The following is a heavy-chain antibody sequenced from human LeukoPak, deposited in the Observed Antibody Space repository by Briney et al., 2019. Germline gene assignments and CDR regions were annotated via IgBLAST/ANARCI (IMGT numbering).Heavy chain of an antibody. CDR1: GGSISSGDYY. J-gene: IGHJ4*02. CDR3: ARERTGDAQFDY. CDR2: IYYSGCT. D-gene: IGHD7-27*01. Sequence: SETLSLTCTVSGGSISSGDYYWSWIRQPPGKGLEWIGYIYYSGCTYYNPSLKSRVTISVDTSKNQFSLKLSSVTAADTAVYYCARERTGDAQFDYWGQGTLVTVSS. V-gene: IGHV4-30-4*08.